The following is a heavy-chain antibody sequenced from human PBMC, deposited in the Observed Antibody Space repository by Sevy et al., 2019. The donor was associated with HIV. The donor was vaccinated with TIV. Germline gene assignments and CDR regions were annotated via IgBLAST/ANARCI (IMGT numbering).Heavy chain of an antibody. CDR1: GFTFRNYA. CDR2: LSGTGGST. J-gene: IGHJ4*02. D-gene: IGHD2-2*01. V-gene: IGHV3-23*01. CDR3: AKDLDIVAVAAAIRLSY. Sequence: GGSLRLSCAASGFTFRNYAMSWVRQAPGKGLEWVSALSGTGGSTYYADSVKGRFTISIDNSKNTLYLQMNSLRVEDTAVYYCAKDLDIVAVAAAIRLSYWGQGTLVTVSS.